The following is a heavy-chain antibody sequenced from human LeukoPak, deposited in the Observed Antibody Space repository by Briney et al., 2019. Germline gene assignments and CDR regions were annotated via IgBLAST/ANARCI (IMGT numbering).Heavy chain of an antibody. Sequence: ASVKVSCTASGYTFTAYYMHWVRQAPGQGLEWMGWINPNNGDTNYAQKFQGRVTMTRDTSISTTYMELSRLRSDDTAVYYCAADLRFLEWSDSWGQGTLVTVSS. CDR3: AADLRFLEWSDS. J-gene: IGHJ5*01. V-gene: IGHV1-2*02. CDR1: GYTFTAYY. CDR2: INPNNGDT. D-gene: IGHD3-3*01.